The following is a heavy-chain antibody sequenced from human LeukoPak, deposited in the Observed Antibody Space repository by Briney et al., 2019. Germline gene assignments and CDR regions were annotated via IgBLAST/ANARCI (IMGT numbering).Heavy chain of an antibody. CDR1: GYTFTGYY. CDR3: ARGDQYYYGSGSSPFDY. J-gene: IGHJ4*02. CDR2: INPNSGGT. Sequence: ASVKVSCKASGYTFTGYYMHWVRQAPGQGLEWMGWINPNSGGTNYAQKFQGWVTMTRDTSISTAYMELRSLRSDDTAVYYCARGDQYYYGSGSSPFDYWGQGTLVTVSS. D-gene: IGHD3-10*01. V-gene: IGHV1-2*04.